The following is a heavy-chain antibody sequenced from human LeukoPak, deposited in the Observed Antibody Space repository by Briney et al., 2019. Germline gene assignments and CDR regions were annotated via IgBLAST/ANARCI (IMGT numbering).Heavy chain of an antibody. CDR2: IYHSGNT. CDR3: ARGDYSSSWYEYHWFDP. CDR1: GYSISSGYY. V-gene: IGHV4-38-2*02. D-gene: IGHD6-13*01. J-gene: IGHJ5*02. Sequence: SETLSLTCTVSGYSISSGYYWGWIRQPPGKGLEWIGSIYHSGNTYYSPSLKSRVTISVDTSKNQFSLKLSSVTAADTAVYYCARGDYSSSWYEYHWFDPWGQGTLVPSPQ.